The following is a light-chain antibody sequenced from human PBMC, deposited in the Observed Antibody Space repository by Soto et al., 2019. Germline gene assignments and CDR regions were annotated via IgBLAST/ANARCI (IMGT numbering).Light chain of an antibody. CDR3: CSYAGSNTLL. CDR2: EVS. V-gene: IGLV2-23*02. J-gene: IGLJ2*01. CDR1: SSDVGTYNL. Sequence: QCVLTQPASVSGSPGQSITISSKGTSSDVGTYNLVSWYRHHPGSAPRLMIYEVSKWPLGVSNRFSGSKSGNTASLTISELQAEDEGDYYCCSYAGSNTLLFGGGTQLTVL.